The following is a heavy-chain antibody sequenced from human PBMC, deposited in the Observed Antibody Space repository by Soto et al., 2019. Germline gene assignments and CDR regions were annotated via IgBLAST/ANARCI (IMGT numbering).Heavy chain of an antibody. CDR1: GFSFSSYA. Sequence: EVQLLESGGGLVRPGGSLRLSCTASGFSFSSYALSWVRQAPGKGLEWVSTISGSDGKTYYADSVKGRCSISRDTSKTTLYLEMTSLRVEDTAVYYCARWSFLDYWGQGTRVTVS. CDR3: ARWSFLDY. CDR2: ISGSDGKT. D-gene: IGHD1-26*01. J-gene: IGHJ4*02. V-gene: IGHV3-23*01.